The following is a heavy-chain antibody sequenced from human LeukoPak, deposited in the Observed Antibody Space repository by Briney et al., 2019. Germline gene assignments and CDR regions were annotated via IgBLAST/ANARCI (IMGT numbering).Heavy chain of an antibody. Sequence: SETLSLTCTVSAGSISSGDYFWSWIRQHPGKGLEWIGYIYYSGTTYYNPSLKSRVTVSVDTSRNQFSLKLSSVTAADTAVYYCARIGYERWIQHNGVPFDYWGQGTLVTVSS. J-gene: IGHJ4*02. D-gene: IGHD5-24*01. CDR2: IYYSGTT. CDR1: AGSISSGDYF. V-gene: IGHV4-31*03. CDR3: ARIGYERWIQHNGVPFDY.